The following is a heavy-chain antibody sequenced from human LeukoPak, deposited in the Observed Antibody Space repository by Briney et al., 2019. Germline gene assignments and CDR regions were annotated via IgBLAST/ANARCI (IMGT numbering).Heavy chain of an antibody. J-gene: IGHJ3*02. CDR2: FDPEDGET. Sequence: ASVKVSCKVSGYTLTELSMHWVRQAPGKGLEWMGGFDPEDGETIYAQKFQGRVTITADKSTGTAYMELSSLRSEDTAVYYCARWHVRLPSVVVTDEAFDIWGQGTMVTVSS. CDR1: GYTLTELS. D-gene: IGHD2-21*02. V-gene: IGHV1-24*01. CDR3: ARWHVRLPSVVVTDEAFDI.